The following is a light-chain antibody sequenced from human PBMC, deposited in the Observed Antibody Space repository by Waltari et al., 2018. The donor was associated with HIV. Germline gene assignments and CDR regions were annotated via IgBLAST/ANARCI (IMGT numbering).Light chain of an antibody. Sequence: QSALTQPASVSGSPGQSITISCTGTSSDIGGYNYVSWYQQHPGKAPKLMIYDVSNRPSGVSNRCSGSKSGNTASLTISGLQAGGVADDYCSSYTAGSKLIFGGGTKLTVL. J-gene: IGLJ2*01. CDR2: DVS. V-gene: IGLV2-14*03. CDR1: SSDIGGYNY. CDR3: SSYTAGSKLI.